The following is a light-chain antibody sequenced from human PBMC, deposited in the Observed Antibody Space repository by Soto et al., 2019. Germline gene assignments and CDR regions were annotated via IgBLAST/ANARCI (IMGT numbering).Light chain of an antibody. Sequence: QSVLTQPASVSASPGQSITISCTGTSSDVGGYKFVSWYQHHPGKAPKLMIYEVNNRPSGVSSRFSGSKSGNTASLTISGLQAEDEADYYCCSYTTTNTVVFGGGTKLTVL. CDR2: EVN. CDR3: CSYTTTNTVV. J-gene: IGLJ2*01. V-gene: IGLV2-14*01. CDR1: SSDVGGYKF.